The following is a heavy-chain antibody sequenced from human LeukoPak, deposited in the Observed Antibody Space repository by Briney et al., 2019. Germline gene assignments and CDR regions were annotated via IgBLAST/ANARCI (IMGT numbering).Heavy chain of an antibody. CDR2: IHHSGST. D-gene: IGHD1-26*01. CDR3: ARGPEVGLNWFDP. J-gene: IGHJ5*02. Sequence: SETLSLTCAVSGGSISNSNRRSWVRQPPGMGLVWIGEIHHSGSTKYNPSLKSRVTMSVDNSKNQFSLELTSVTAADTAVYYCARGPEVGLNWFDPWGQGTLVTVSS. V-gene: IGHV4-4*02. CDR1: GGSISNSNR.